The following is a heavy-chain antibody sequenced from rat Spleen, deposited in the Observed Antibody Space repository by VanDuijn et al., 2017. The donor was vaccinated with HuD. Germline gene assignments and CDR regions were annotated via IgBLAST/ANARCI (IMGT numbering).Heavy chain of an antibody. Sequence: EVQLVESGGGLVQPGRSLKLSCVASGFTFNTYWMTWIRQAPGKGLEWVASISNTGDNTYYRDSVKGRFTISRDNAKNTQYLQMDSLRSEDTATYYCARGYVMDAWGQGASVTVSS. CDR1: GFTFNTYW. V-gene: IGHV5-31*01. CDR2: ISNTGDNT. CDR3: ARGYVMDA. J-gene: IGHJ4*01.